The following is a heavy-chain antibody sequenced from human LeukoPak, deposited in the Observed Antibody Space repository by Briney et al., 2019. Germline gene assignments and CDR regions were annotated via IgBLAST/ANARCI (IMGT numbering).Heavy chain of an antibody. CDR3: ARDLGRIQLWSPLDY. D-gene: IGHD5-18*01. CDR1: GYTFTSYA. Sequence: GASVKVSCKASGYTFTSYAMHWVRQAPGQRLEWMGWINAGNGNTKYSQKFQGRVTITRDTSASAAYMELSSLRSEDTAVYYCARDLGRIQLWSPLDYWGQGTLVTVSP. CDR2: INAGNGNT. J-gene: IGHJ4*02. V-gene: IGHV1-3*01.